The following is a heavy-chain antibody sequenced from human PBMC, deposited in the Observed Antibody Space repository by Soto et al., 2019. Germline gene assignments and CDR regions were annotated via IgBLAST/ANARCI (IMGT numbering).Heavy chain of an antibody. CDR3: AREGTGYCSGGSCHILYYFDY. Sequence: GGSLRLSCAASGFTFSSYAMHWVRQAPGKGLEYFSAISSNGGSTYYANSVKGRFTISRDNSKNTLYLQMGSLRAEDMAVYYCAREGTGYCSGGSCHILYYFDYWGQGTLVTVSS. J-gene: IGHJ4*02. V-gene: IGHV3-64*01. D-gene: IGHD2-15*01. CDR2: ISSNGGST. CDR1: GFTFSSYA.